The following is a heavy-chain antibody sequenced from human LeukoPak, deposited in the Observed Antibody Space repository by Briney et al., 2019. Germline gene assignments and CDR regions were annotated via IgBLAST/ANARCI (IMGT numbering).Heavy chain of an antibody. V-gene: IGHV1-69*06. CDR1: GGTFSSYA. Sequence: SVKVSCKASGGTFSSYAISWVRQAPGQGLEWMGGIISIFDTANYAQKFQGRVTITADKSTSTAYMELRSLRSDDTAVYYCARDPRSAPYDFWSGYAQIFPTYYYYGMDVWGQGTTVTVSS. J-gene: IGHJ6*02. D-gene: IGHD3-3*01. CDR3: ARDPRSAPYDFWSGYAQIFPTYYYYGMDV. CDR2: IISIFDTA.